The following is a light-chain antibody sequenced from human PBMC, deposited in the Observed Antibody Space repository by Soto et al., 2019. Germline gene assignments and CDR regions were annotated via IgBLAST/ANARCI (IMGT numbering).Light chain of an antibody. Sequence: QSVLTQPPSVSAAPGQKVTISCSGSSSNIGKNYVSWYQHLPGAAPKLLIYENDKRPSVIPDRVSGSKSGTSATLTITGLQNGDEADYYCGTWDSSPATYVFGIGTKLTVL. CDR2: END. V-gene: IGLV1-51*02. J-gene: IGLJ1*01. CDR1: SSNIGKNY. CDR3: GTWDSSPATYV.